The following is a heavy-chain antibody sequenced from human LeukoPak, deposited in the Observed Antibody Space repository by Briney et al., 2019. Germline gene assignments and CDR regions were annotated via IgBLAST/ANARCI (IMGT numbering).Heavy chain of an antibody. CDR1: GFTFSSYW. J-gene: IGHJ6*02. D-gene: IGHD2-2*01. CDR3: ARDHCSSTSCYDYGMDV. Sequence: GGSLRLSCAASGFTFSSYWMSRVRQAPGKGLEWVANIKQDGSEKYYVDSVKGRFTISRDNAKNSLYLQMNSLRAEDTAVYYCARDHCSSTSCYDYGMDVWGQGTTVTVSS. V-gene: IGHV3-7*01. CDR2: IKQDGSEK.